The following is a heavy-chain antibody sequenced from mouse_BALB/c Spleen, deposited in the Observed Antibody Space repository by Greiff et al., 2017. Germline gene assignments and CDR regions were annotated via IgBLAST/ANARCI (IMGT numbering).Heavy chain of an antibody. D-gene: IGHD2-2*01. Sequence: QVTLKVSGPGILQPSQTLSLTCSFSGFSLSTSGMGVSWIRQPSGKGLEWLAHIYWDDDKRYNPSLKSRLTISKDTSSNQVFLKITSVDTADTATYYCARRWLRRDYAMDDWGQGTSVTVSS. CDR2: IYWDDDK. J-gene: IGHJ4*01. CDR1: GFSLSTSGMG. V-gene: IGHV8-12*01. CDR3: ARRWLRRDYAMDD.